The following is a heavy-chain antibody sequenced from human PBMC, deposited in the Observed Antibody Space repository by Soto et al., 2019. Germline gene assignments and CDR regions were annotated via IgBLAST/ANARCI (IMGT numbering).Heavy chain of an antibody. J-gene: IGHJ6*03. CDR1: GFTFSSYA. Sequence: GGSLRLSCAASGFTFSSYAMSWVRQAPGKGLEWVSGISGGGGSTYYADSVKGRFTISRDNSKNTLYLQMNSLRAEDTAVYYCAKAVTTVTTRNRYHYYYMDVWGKGTTVTVSS. CDR3: AKAVTTVTTRNRYHYYYMDV. CDR2: ISGGGGST. V-gene: IGHV3-23*01. D-gene: IGHD4-4*01.